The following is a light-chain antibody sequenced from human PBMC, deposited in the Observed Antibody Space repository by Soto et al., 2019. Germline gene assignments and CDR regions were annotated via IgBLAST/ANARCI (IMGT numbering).Light chain of an antibody. CDR1: QSVSSN. Sequence: EIVMTQSPVTLSVSPWERATLSCMASQSVSSNLAWYQQKPGQAPRLLIYGASNRATGIPARFSGSGSGTDFTLTISSLEPADFAVYYCQQRSNWPLTFGGGTKVDIK. J-gene: IGKJ4*01. CDR2: GAS. V-gene: IGKV3-11*01. CDR3: QQRSNWPLT.